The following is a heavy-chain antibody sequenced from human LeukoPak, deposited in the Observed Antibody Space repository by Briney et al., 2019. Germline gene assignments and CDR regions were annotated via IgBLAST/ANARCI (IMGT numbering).Heavy chain of an antibody. CDR1: GFTFSSYA. Sequence: GGSLRLSCAASGFTFSSYAMSWVRQAPGKGLEWVSAISGSGGSTYYADSVQGRFIISRDNSKSTLYLQVNSLRAEDTAVYYCAKEPKIRGNYWVDYWGQGTLVTVSS. D-gene: IGHD1-7*01. V-gene: IGHV3-23*01. CDR3: AKEPKIRGNYWVDY. CDR2: ISGSGGST. J-gene: IGHJ4*02.